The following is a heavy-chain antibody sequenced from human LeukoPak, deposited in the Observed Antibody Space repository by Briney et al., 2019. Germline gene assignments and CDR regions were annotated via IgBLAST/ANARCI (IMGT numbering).Heavy chain of an antibody. Sequence: PSETLSLTCTVSGGSISSGGYYWSWIRQHPGKGLEWIGYIYYSGSTYYNPSLKSRVTISVDTSKNQFSLKLGSVTAADTAVYYCARGRYGDYGLDCWGQGTLVTVSS. J-gene: IGHJ4*02. CDR1: GGSISSGGYY. CDR2: IYYSGST. V-gene: IGHV4-31*03. D-gene: IGHD4-17*01. CDR3: ARGRYGDYGLDC.